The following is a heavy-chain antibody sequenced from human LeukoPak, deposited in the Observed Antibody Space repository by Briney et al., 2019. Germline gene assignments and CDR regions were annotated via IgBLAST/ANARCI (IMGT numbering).Heavy chain of an antibody. CDR2: MSSSDDGR. CDR3: AKAPVTSCRGAFCYPFDY. J-gene: IGHJ4*02. V-gene: IGHV3-23*01. D-gene: IGHD2-15*01. CDR1: GFSFSSYA. Sequence: PPGGSLRLSCATSGFSFSSYAMSWVRQAPGKGLEWVSAMSSSDDGRYYAASVRGRFTISRDTSRSTLYLQMNSLRAEDAAVYYCAKAPVTSCRGAFCYPFDYWGQGTLVTVSS.